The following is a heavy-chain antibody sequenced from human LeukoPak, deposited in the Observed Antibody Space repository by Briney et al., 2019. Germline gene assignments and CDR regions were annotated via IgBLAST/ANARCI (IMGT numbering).Heavy chain of an antibody. CDR3: AREDYDILTGYPRFDP. CDR2: IYTSGST. V-gene: IGHV4-61*02. J-gene: IGHJ5*02. D-gene: IGHD3-9*01. Sequence: PSETLSLTCTVSGGSISSGSYYWSWIRQPAGKGLEWIGRIYTSGSTNYNPSLKSRVTISVDTSKNQLSLKLSSVTAADTAVYYCAREDYDILTGYPRFDPWGQGTLVTVSS. CDR1: GGSISSGSYY.